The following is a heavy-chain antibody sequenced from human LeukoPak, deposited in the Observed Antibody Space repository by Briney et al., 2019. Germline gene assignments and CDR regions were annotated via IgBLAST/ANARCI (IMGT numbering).Heavy chain of an antibody. CDR3: ARGDGDYVAYFDY. D-gene: IGHD4-17*01. Sequence: GGSLRLSCAGSGFTFSSYWMHWVRQAPGKGLVWVSRIHGDGTNTKYANSVKGRFTISRDNAKNTLYLQMNSLRAEDTAVYYCARGDGDYVAYFDYWGQGTLVTVSS. V-gene: IGHV3-74*03. J-gene: IGHJ4*02. CDR2: IHGDGTNT. CDR1: GFTFSSYW.